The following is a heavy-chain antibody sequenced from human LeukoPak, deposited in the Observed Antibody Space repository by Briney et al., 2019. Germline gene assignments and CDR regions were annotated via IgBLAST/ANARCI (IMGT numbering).Heavy chain of an antibody. Sequence: AGTLSLTCGASGVTFSSYALSRFRRAPPKQLQEFSTVIGMGGSTYYADSVKGRVTISMDNPKNTLYLQMNSLRAEDTAVYYCAKGSGGGRPYYFDYWGQGTLLTVSS. V-gene: IGHV3-23*01. CDR1: GVTFSSYA. CDR2: VIGMGGST. D-gene: IGHD2-15*01. CDR3: AKGSGGGRPYYFDY. J-gene: IGHJ4*02.